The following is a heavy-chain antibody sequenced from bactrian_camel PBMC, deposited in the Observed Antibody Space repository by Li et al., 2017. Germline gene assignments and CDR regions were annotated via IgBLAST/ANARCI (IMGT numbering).Heavy chain of an antibody. J-gene: IGHJ6*01. Sequence: VQLVESGGGSVQAGGSLILSCSVSGYSDNGNCMAWFRQVPGNEREGLATVSGPNTLYADSVRGRFTISKDVAKNTLYLQMDSLKTEDTATYYCVKHWHAWDQGTQVTVS. CDR2: VSGPNT. V-gene: IGHV3S59*01. D-gene: IGHD1*01. CDR1: GYSDNGNC. CDR3: VKHWHA.